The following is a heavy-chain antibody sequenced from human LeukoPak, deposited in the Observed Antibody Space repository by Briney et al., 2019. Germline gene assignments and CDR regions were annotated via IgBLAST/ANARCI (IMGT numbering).Heavy chain of an antibody. CDR1: GFTFSDYY. CDR3: ARVLLADGYKEMAVAGYFDY. Sequence: GGSLRLSCAASGFTFSDYYMSWIRQAPGKGLEWVSYISSSGSTIYYADSVKGRFTISRDNAKNSLYLQMNSLRAEDTAVYYCARVLLADGYKEMAVAGYFDYWGQGTLVTVSP. D-gene: IGHD5-24*01. J-gene: IGHJ4*02. CDR2: ISSSGSTI. V-gene: IGHV3-11*04.